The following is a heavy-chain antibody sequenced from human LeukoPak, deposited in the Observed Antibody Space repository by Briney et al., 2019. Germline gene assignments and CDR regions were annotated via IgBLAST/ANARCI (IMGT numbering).Heavy chain of an antibody. CDR2: ISSSSSYI. CDR3: ARDLSWELLSPCFDY. D-gene: IGHD1-26*01. V-gene: IGHV3-21*01. Sequence: PGGSLRLSCAASGFTFSSYSMNWVRQAPGKGLEWVSSISSSSSYIYYADSVKGRFTISRDNAKNSLYLQMNSLRAEDTAVYYCARDLSWELLSPCFDYWGQGTLVTVSS. CDR1: GFTFSSYS. J-gene: IGHJ4*02.